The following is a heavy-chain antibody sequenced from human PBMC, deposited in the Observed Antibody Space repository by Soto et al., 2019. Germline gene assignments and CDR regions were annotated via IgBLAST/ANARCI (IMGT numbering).Heavy chain of an antibody. V-gene: IGHV6-1*01. CDR3: AREFPYYPSTSCYAEY. D-gene: IGHD2-2*01. J-gene: IGHJ4*02. Sequence: SQTLSLTCAISGDSVSSNSAGWNWVRQTPSRGLEWLGRTYYKSRWFNNYAVSVKSRITINPDTSQNQFSLHLDSVTPEDTAVYYCAREFPYYPSTSCYAEYWGPGTLVTVSS. CDR1: GDSVSSNSAG. CDR2: TYYKSRWFN.